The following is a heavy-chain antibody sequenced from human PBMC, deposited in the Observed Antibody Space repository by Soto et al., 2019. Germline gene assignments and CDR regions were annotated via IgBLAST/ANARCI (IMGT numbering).Heavy chain of an antibody. D-gene: IGHD3-10*01. Sequence: PSETLSLTCTVSGGSMSSSSYYWGWIRQPPGKGLEWIGSIYYSGSTYYNPSLKSRVTISVDTSKNQFSLKLSSVTAADTAVYYCARRGFGWFGELLRETSYYYYGMDVWGQGTTVTVSS. V-gene: IGHV4-39*01. CDR1: GGSMSSSSYY. CDR3: ARRGFGWFGELLRETSYYYYGMDV. CDR2: IYYSGST. J-gene: IGHJ6*02.